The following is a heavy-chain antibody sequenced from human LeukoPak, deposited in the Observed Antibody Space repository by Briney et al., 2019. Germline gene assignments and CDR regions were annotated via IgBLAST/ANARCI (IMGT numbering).Heavy chain of an antibody. J-gene: IGHJ5*02. CDR1: GGSISSHY. CDR2: IYYSGST. Sequence: SETLSLTCTVSGGSISSHYWSWIRQPPGKGLEWIGYIYYSGSTNYNPSLKSRVTISVDTSKNQFSLKLSSVTAADTAVYYCARDSESGSFYGWFDPWGQGTLVTVSS. CDR3: ARDSESGSFYGWFDP. V-gene: IGHV4-59*11. D-gene: IGHD1-26*01.